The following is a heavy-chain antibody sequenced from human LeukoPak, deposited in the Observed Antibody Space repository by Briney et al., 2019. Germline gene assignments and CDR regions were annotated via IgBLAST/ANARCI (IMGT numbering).Heavy chain of an antibody. Sequence: SETLSLTCTVSGGSISSYYWSWIRQPPGKGLEWIGYIYYSGSTNYNPSLKSRVTILVDTSKNQFSLKLSSVTAADTAVYYCARERVGASGGAFDFWGQGTMVTVSS. V-gene: IGHV4-59*01. J-gene: IGHJ3*01. CDR1: GGSISSYY. CDR2: IYYSGST. CDR3: ARERVGASGGAFDF. D-gene: IGHD1-26*01.